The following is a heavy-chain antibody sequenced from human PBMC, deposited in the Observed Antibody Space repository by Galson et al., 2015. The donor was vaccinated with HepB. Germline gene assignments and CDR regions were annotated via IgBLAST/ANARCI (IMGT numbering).Heavy chain of an antibody. V-gene: IGHV6-1*01. D-gene: IGHD3-10*01. Sequence: SPIPADSVSNINVGWNWIRQSPSRGRKWLGRTYYRSKFYNDYAEAVKSRIIINPDTSKNKISLHLNSVTPVDTAEYDCTRVRQLGQGFHHWGEGTLVTVSA. CDR2: TYYRSKFYN. J-gene: IGHJ4*02. CDR1: ADSVSNINVG. CDR3: TRVRQLGQGFHH.